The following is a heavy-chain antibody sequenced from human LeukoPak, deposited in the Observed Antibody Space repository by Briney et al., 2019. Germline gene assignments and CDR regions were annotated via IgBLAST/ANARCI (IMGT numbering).Heavy chain of an antibody. CDR1: GGSISRSSYY. V-gene: IGHV4-39*07. Sequence: SETLSLTCTVSGGSISRSSYYWGWIRQPPGKGLEWIGSIYYSGSTYYNPSLKSRVTIFVDTSKNQFSLKLSSVTAADTAVYYCARGYDILTGLDYWGQGTLVTVSS. CDR2: IYYSGST. D-gene: IGHD3-9*01. J-gene: IGHJ4*02. CDR3: ARGYDILTGLDY.